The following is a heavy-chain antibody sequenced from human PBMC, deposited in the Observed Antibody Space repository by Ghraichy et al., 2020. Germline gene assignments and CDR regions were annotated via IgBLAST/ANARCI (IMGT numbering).Heavy chain of an antibody. CDR1: GFTFSSFA. V-gene: IGHV3-23*01. Sequence: LSLTCAASGFTFSSFAMSWVRQAPGKGLEWVSTISGSGGSTYYADSVKGRFTISRDNSKNTLYLQMNSLRAEDTAVYYCAKGKGSGSYFNWSFNVWGRGTLVTVSS. J-gene: IGHJ2*01. CDR2: ISGSGGST. CDR3: AKGKGSGSYFNWSFNV. D-gene: IGHD1-26*01.